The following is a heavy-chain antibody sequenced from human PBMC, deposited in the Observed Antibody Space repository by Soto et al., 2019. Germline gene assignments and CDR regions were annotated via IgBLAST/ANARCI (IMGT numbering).Heavy chain of an antibody. V-gene: IGHV3-30*18. CDR1: GFTFSSYG. CDR2: ISYDGSNK. D-gene: IGHD5-12*01. Sequence: QVQLVESGGGVVQPGRSLRLSCAASGFTFSSYGMHWVRQAPGKGLEWVAVISYDGSNKYYADSVKGRLTISRDNSKKHPDLRMKSLRGEETAVYYCAKDNGCGCDWLRVGDACDIWGQGTMVTVSS. J-gene: IGHJ3*02. CDR3: AKDNGCGCDWLRVGDACDI.